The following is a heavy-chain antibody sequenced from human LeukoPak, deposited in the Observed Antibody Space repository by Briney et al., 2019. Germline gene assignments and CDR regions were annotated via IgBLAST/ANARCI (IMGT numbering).Heavy chain of an antibody. CDR1: GYTFTSYY. CDR2: INPSGGST. V-gene: IGHV1-46*01. D-gene: IGHD1-26*01. Sequence: GASVKVSCKASGYTFTSYYMHWVRQAPGQGLEWMGIINPSGGSTSYAQKFQGRVTMTRDMSTSTVYMELSSLRSEDTAVYYCAREFSGSNYGFPFDYWGQGTLVTVSS. J-gene: IGHJ4*02. CDR3: AREFSGSNYGFPFDY.